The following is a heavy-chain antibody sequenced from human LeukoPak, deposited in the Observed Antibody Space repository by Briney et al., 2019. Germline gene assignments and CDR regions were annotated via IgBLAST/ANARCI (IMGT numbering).Heavy chain of an antibody. Sequence: SETLSLTCAVYGGSFRGYYWSWIRQPPGKGLEWIGEINHSGSTNYNPSLKSRVTISVDTSKNQFSLKLSSVTAADTAVYYCARGRESRGYSYDLYYYYGMDVWGQGTTVTVSS. D-gene: IGHD5-18*01. CDR1: GGSFRGYY. V-gene: IGHV4-34*01. CDR2: INHSGST. J-gene: IGHJ6*02. CDR3: ARGRESRGYSYDLYYYYGMDV.